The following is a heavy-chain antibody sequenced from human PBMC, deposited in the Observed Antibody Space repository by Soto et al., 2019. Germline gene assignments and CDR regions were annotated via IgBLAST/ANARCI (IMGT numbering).Heavy chain of an antibody. Sequence: QVQLQESGPGLVKPSQTLSLTCTVSGGSIRSGGYYWSWIRQHPGKGLEWIGYIYYSGSTYYNPSLKSRVTISVDTSKNQFSLKLSSVTAADTAVYYCAREEAYYYDRSAAFDIWGQGTMVTVSS. CDR3: AREEAYYYDRSAAFDI. J-gene: IGHJ3*02. CDR2: IYYSGST. V-gene: IGHV4-31*03. CDR1: GGSIRSGGYY. D-gene: IGHD3-22*01.